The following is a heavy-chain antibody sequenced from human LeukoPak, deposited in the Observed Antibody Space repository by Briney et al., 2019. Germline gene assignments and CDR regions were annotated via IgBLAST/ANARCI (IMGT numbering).Heavy chain of an antibody. D-gene: IGHD3-10*01. Sequence: PGGSLRLSCAASGFTVSSNYMSWVRQAPGKGLEWVSVIYSGGSTYYADSVKGRFTISRDNSKSTLYLQTNSLRAEDTAVYYCARVYYGSGSLYYYYYMDVWGKGTTVTISS. CDR2: IYSGGST. CDR3: ARVYYGSGSLYYYYYMDV. CDR1: GFTVSSNY. V-gene: IGHV3-53*01. J-gene: IGHJ6*03.